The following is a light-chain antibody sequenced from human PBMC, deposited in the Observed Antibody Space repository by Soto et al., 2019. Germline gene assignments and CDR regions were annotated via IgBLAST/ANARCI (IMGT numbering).Light chain of an antibody. CDR1: QSISSG. J-gene: IGKJ1*01. CDR2: KAS. CDR3: QQYVNAFRT. Sequence: DIQMTQSPSTLSASVGDRVTITCLARQSISSGLAWYQQKPGKAPQLLIYKASTLQSGVPSRFSGSASAPQFTLTISSLQPDDLAPYFCQQYVNAFRTVGQGTKVDIK. V-gene: IGKV1-5*03.